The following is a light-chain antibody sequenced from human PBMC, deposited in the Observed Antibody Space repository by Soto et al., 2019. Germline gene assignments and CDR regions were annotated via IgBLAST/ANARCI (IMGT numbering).Light chain of an antibody. CDR2: DAS. Sequence: IQMTQSPSTLSASVGDRVTITCRASQSSDTWLAWYQQKAGKAPKLLIYDASILETGVPSRFSGSRSGTEFTLTISSLQPDDSAVYYCHRYDTYSGTFGQGTKVEIK. CDR3: HRYDTYSGT. CDR1: QSSDTW. J-gene: IGKJ1*01. V-gene: IGKV1-5*01.